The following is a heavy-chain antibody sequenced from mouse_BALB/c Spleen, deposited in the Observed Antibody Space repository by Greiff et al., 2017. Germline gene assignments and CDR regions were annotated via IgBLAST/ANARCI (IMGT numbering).Heavy chain of an antibody. CDR3: ARRGVTPFDY. Sequence: DVQLQESGPGLVKPSQSLSLTCTVTGYSITSDYAWNWIRQFPGNKLEWMGYISYSGSTSYNPSLKSRISITRDTSKNQFFLQLNSVTTEDTATYYCARRGVTPFDYWGQGTTLTVSS. J-gene: IGHJ2*01. CDR2: ISYSGST. D-gene: IGHD2-5*01. V-gene: IGHV3-2*02. CDR1: GYSITSDYA.